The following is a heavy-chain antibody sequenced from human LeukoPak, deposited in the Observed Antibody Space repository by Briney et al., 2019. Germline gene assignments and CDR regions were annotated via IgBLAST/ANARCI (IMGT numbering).Heavy chain of an antibody. CDR2: IIPIFGTA. D-gene: IGHD3-16*01. Sequence: SVKVSCKASGGTFSSYAISWVRQAPGQGLEWMGGIIPIFGTANYAQKFQGRVTITADKSTSTAYMELSSLRSEDTAVYYCAGGNTTRGGDYGMDVWGKGTTVTVSS. J-gene: IGHJ6*04. V-gene: IGHV1-69*06. CDR1: GGTFSSYA. CDR3: AGGNTTRGGDYGMDV.